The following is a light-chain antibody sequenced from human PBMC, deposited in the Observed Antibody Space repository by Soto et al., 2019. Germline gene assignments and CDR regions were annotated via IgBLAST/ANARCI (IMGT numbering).Light chain of an antibody. J-gene: IGKJ5*01. CDR3: QQYGTSPIT. V-gene: IGKV3-20*01. CDR2: SAS. CDR1: QTVSSY. Sequence: ENVLTQSPGTLSLSPGERATLSCRASQTVSSYLTWYQQRPGQAPRRLISSASRRATGIPDRFSGSGSGTDFTLTISRLEPEDFALYYCQQYGTSPITFGQGTRLEIK.